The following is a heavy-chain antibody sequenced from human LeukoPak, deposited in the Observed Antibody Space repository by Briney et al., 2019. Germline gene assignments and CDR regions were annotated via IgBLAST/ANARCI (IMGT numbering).Heavy chain of an antibody. V-gene: IGHV3-30-3*01. D-gene: IGHD6-19*01. CDR2: ISSDGSNE. J-gene: IGHJ4*02. CDR1: GITFNNYN. CDR3: ARGGIAVAGYFDY. Sequence: GGSLRLSCVASGITFNNYNMNWVRQAPGKGLEWVAVISSDGSNEYYADSVKGRFTISRDNPKNTLSLQMNSPRAEDTAVYYCARGGIAVAGYFDYWGQGTLVTVSS.